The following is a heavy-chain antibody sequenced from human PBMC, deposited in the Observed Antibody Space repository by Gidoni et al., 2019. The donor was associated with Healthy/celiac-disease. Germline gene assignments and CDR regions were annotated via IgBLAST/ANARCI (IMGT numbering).Heavy chain of an antibody. J-gene: IGHJ5*02. D-gene: IGHD4-17*01. CDR1: GYSLSSRYY. Sequence: QVQLHESGPGLVKPSETLSLTCPVSGYSLSSRYYWGWIRQPPGKGLEWIGSIYHSGSSYYNPSLKSRVTISVDTSKNQFALKLSSVTAADTAVYYCARAKGDYGDYLDGFDPWGQGTLVTVSS. CDR2: IYHSGSS. CDR3: ARAKGDYGDYLDGFDP. V-gene: IGHV4-38-2*02.